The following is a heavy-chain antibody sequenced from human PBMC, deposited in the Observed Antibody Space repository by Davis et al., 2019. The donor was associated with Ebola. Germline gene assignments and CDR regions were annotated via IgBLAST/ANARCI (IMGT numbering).Heavy chain of an antibody. J-gene: IGHJ3*02. V-gene: IGHV1-2*02. CDR3: ARGRGSSWYPYDAFDI. CDR2: INPNSGGT. Sequence: ASVKVSCNASGYTFTGYYMHWVRQAPGQGLEWMGWINPNSGGTNYAQKFQGRVTMTRDTSISTAYMELSRLRSDDTAVYYCARGRGSSWYPYDAFDIWGQGTMVTVSS. CDR1: GYTFTGYY. D-gene: IGHD6-13*01.